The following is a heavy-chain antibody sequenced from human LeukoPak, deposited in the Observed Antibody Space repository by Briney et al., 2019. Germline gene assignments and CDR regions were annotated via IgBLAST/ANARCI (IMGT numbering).Heavy chain of an antibody. CDR1: GFTFSSYA. V-gene: IGHV3-23*01. Sequence: GGSLRLSCAASGFTFSSYAMSWVRQAPGRGLEWVSAISGSGGSTYYADSVKGRFTISRDNSKNTLYLQMNSLRAEDTAVYYCARDKYYYGPGSYYTFDYWGQGTLVTVSS. CDR2: ISGSGGST. D-gene: IGHD3-10*01. CDR3: ARDKYYYGPGSYYTFDY. J-gene: IGHJ4*02.